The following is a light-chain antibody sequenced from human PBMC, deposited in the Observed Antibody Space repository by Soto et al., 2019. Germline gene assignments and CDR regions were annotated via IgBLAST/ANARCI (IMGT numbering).Light chain of an antibody. V-gene: IGKV3-20*01. CDR1: QSLNMRY. J-gene: IGKJ1*01. CDR3: HQYESSPQT. CDR2: GAS. Sequence: EILLTHSPVTRSLSPVERSTRSVMSSQSLNMRYLARYQQKPGQAPRLLIFGASDRATGIPDRFSGSGSGTDFTLTISRLEPDDFAVYYCHQYESSPQTFGRGTKVDIK.